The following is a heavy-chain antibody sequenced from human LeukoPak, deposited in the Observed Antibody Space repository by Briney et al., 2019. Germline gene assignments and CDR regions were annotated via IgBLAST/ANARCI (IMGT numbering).Heavy chain of an antibody. D-gene: IGHD3-22*01. CDR2: IYHSGST. Sequence: SETLSLTCAVSGGSISSGGYSWSWIRQPPGKGLEWIGYIYHSGSTNYNPSLKSRVTISVDTSKNQFSLKLSSVTAADTAVYYCASAYYDSSGYYYTDYWGQGTLVTVSS. V-gene: IGHV4-30-2*01. CDR3: ASAYYDSSGYYYTDY. CDR1: GGSISSGGYS. J-gene: IGHJ4*02.